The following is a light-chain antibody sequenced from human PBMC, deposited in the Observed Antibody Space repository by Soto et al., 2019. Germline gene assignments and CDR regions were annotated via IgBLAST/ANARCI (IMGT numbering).Light chain of an antibody. CDR1: ESVRSD. J-gene: IGKJ4*01. V-gene: IGKV3-20*01. Sequence: EIVLTQSPATLSVSPGERATLSCMASESVRSDLAWYQQKPGQAPRLLIYGASSRATGIPDRFSGSGSGTDFTLTISRLEPEDFAVYYCQQYGSSPALTFGGGTNVDIK. CDR3: QQYGSSPALT. CDR2: GAS.